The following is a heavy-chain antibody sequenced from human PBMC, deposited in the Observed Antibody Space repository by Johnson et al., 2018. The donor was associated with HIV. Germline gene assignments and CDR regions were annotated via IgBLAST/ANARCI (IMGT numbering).Heavy chain of an antibody. Sequence: QVQLVESGGGVVQPGRSLRLSCVASRFTFRNYGMHWVRQAPGQGLEWVAVISYDGSVQYYADAVKGRFTISRDNSKKTLSLQMNSLRPEDTAVYYCAKSSSATYYGDAFDMWGQGTMVTVSS. CDR3: AKSSSATYYGDAFDM. D-gene: IGHD3-10*01. V-gene: IGHV3-30*18. CDR2: ISYDGSVQ. CDR1: RFTFRNYG. J-gene: IGHJ3*02.